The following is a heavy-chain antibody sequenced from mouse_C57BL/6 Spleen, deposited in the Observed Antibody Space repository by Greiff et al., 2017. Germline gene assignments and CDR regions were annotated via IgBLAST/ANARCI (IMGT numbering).Heavy chain of an antibody. CDR1: GFNIKNTY. D-gene: IGHD2-4*01. J-gene: IGHJ4*01. CDR3: ARSAIYYYYDDAYYYAKGY. Sequence: VHVKQSVAELVRPGASVKLSCTASGFNIKNTYMHWVKQRPEQGLEWIGRIDPANGNTKYAPKFQGKATITADTSSNTAYLQLSSLTSEDTAIYYCARSAIYYYYDDAYYYAKGYWGHGTSVTASS. CDR2: IDPANGNT. V-gene: IGHV14-3*01.